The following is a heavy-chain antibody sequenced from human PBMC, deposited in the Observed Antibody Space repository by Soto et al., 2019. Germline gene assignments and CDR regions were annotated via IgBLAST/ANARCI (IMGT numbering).Heavy chain of an antibody. Sequence: GGSLRLSCAASGFTFSSYAMHWVRQAPGKGLEWVAVISYDGSNKYYADSVKGRFTISRDNSKNTLYLQMNSLRAEDTAVYYCARVYCSGGSCYSGTPNYGMDVWGQGTTVTVSS. CDR2: ISYDGSNK. J-gene: IGHJ6*02. CDR1: GFTFSSYA. CDR3: ARVYCSGGSCYSGTPNYGMDV. V-gene: IGHV3-30-3*01. D-gene: IGHD2-15*01.